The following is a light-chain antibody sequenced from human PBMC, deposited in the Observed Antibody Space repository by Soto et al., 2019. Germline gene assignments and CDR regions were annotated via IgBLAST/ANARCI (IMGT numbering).Light chain of an antibody. V-gene: IGLV4-69*01. CDR1: SGQSSYA. CDR3: QTWDTGIRV. Sequence: QPVLTQSPSASASLGASVKLTCTLSSGQSSYAIAWHQQQPEKGPRYLMKVNNDGSQNKGDGIPDRFSGSSSGAERYLTISSLQSDDEADYYCQTWDTGIRVFGGGTQLTVL. J-gene: IGLJ3*02. CDR2: VNNDGSQ.